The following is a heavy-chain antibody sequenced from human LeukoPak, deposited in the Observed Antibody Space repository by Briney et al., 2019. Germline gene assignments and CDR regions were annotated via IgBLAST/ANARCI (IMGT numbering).Heavy chain of an antibody. CDR1: GGSISNTNW. J-gene: IGHJ4*02. V-gene: IGHV4-4*02. CDR2: ISLTGLT. D-gene: IGHD2-8*01. CDR3: SRENGAFSPFGY. Sequence: SGTLSLTCGVSGGSISNTNWWSWVRQPPGQGLEWIGEISLTGLTHYNSSLESRVTVSLDKSKNQLSLNLTSVTAADTAVYYCSRENGAFSPFGYWGQGTLVTVLS.